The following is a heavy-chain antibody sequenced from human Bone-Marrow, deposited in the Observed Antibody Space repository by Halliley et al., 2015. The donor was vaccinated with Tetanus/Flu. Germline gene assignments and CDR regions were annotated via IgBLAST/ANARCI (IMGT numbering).Heavy chain of an antibody. Sequence: YYWAWIRQPPGKGLEYVGSVSHSGTTEYNSALTSRVTLSIDTSKRQFSLRVTSVTAADTAVYYCAIQLYSSGGFDYWGQGTLVTVSS. CDR3: AIQLYSSGGFDY. V-gene: IGHV4-4*07. CDR2: VSHSGTT. CDR1: YY. D-gene: IGHD3-10*01. J-gene: IGHJ4*02.